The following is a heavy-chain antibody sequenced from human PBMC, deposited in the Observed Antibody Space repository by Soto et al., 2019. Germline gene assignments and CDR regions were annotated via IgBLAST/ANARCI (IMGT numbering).Heavy chain of an antibody. J-gene: IGHJ6*04. CDR2: ISSSSSTI. Sequence: GGSLRLSCAASGFTFSSYSMNWVRQAPGKGLEWVSYISSSSSTIYYADSVKGRFTISRDNAKNSLYLQMNSLRAEDTAVYYCARDRDFSFMDVWGKGTTVTVSS. CDR3: ARDRDFSFMDV. CDR1: GFTFSSYS. V-gene: IGHV3-48*01. D-gene: IGHD3-3*01.